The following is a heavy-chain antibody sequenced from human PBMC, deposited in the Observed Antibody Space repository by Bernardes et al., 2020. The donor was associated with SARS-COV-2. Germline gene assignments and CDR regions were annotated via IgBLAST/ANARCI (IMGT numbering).Heavy chain of an antibody. CDR3: AKRRANYGDFDY. Sequence: GGSLRLSCVASGFTFSNYAMGWVRQAPGTGLEWASALSAGGTTKFYADSVQGRFTISRDNSKNTLYLQMNSLRVDDTAVFYCAKRRANYGDFDYWGQGTLVTVSS. J-gene: IGHJ4*02. CDR2: LSAGGTTK. V-gene: IGHV3-23*01. D-gene: IGHD1-7*01. CDR1: GFTFSNYA.